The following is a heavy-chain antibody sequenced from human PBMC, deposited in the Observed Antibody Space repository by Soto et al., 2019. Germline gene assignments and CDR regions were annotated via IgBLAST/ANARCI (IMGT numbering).Heavy chain of an antibody. Sequence: PSETLSLTCAVSGYSIASGYYWAWIRQSPGKGREWIGSIYHAGSVYYNPSLNSRVAVSLDTSKNHFSLKLTSVTAADTAVYYCARTFDYYGMDVWGQGTMVTVSS. CDR1: GYSIASGYY. J-gene: IGHJ6*01. CDR3: ARTFDYYGMDV. CDR2: IYHAGSV. V-gene: IGHV4-38-2*01.